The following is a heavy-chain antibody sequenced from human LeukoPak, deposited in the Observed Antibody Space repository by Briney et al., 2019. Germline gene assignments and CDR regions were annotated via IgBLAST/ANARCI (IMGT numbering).Heavy chain of an antibody. CDR3: ANTPHIHSIAVAGIYYFDY. D-gene: IGHD6-19*01. CDR1: GFTFRSYA. Sequence: PGGSLRLSCAASGFTFRSYAMHWVRQAPGKGLEWVAVISYDAVNKYYADSVKGRFTISRDNSKNTLYLQMNSLRAEDTAVYYCANTPHIHSIAVAGIYYFDYWGQGTLVTVSS. J-gene: IGHJ4*02. V-gene: IGHV3-30*18. CDR2: ISYDAVNK.